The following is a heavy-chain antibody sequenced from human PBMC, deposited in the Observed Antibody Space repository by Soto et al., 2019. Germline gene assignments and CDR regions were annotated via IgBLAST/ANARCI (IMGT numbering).Heavy chain of an antibody. J-gene: IGHJ4*02. V-gene: IGHV1-69*02. CDR3: AKMPPGH. Sequence: QVQLVQSGAEVRKPGSSVKVSCKASGGTFSSYTINWLRQAPGQGLEWMGRIIPMLGIVNYAQKFQGKVTITADKSTRTAYMELSSLRSEDTAVYYCAKMPPGHWGQGTLVTVSS. CDR1: GGTFSSYT. D-gene: IGHD2-2*01. CDR2: IIPMLGIV.